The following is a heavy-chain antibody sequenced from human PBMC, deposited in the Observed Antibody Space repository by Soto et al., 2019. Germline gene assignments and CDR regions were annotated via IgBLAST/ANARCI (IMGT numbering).Heavy chain of an antibody. CDR2: IYSSGST. V-gene: IGHV4-4*08. Sequence: SETLSLTCTVSGGSIMSYFWSWVRQPPGKGLEWIGNIYSSGSTYYNPSLKSRVTISVDTSKNQFSLKLSSVTAADTAVYYCARLPYYDILTGYYAPAYFDYWGQGTLVTVSS. J-gene: IGHJ4*02. D-gene: IGHD3-9*01. CDR1: GGSIMSYF. CDR3: ARLPYYDILTGYYAPAYFDY.